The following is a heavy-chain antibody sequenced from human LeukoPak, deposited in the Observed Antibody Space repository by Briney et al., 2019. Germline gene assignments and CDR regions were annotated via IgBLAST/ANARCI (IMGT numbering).Heavy chain of an antibody. CDR1: GGTFISYA. Sequence: ASVKVSCKASGGTFISYAISWVRQAPGQGLEWMGGIIPIFGTANYAQKFQGRVTITADESTSTAYMELSSLRSEDTAVYYCASREPGYSYGWDYWGQGTLVTVSS. CDR2: IIPIFGTA. CDR3: ASREPGYSYGWDY. V-gene: IGHV1-69*13. J-gene: IGHJ4*02. D-gene: IGHD5-18*01.